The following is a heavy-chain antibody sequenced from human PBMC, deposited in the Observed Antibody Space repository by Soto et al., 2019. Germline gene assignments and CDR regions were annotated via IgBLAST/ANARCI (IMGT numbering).Heavy chain of an antibody. V-gene: IGHV4-59*11. CDR2: SHPTVRA. Sequence: QVQLQESGPGLVKPSETLSLSCNVSGGSISGHFWSWIRRPLGKGLEWIGYSHPTVRALYNPSLKSRVTMSLDMPKNLFSLKLTSVTAADSGVYYCTRGLSTSNERLNGFDVWGHGTMVTVSS. CDR1: GGSISGHF. J-gene: IGHJ3*01. D-gene: IGHD1-1*01. CDR3: TRGLSTSNERLNGFDV.